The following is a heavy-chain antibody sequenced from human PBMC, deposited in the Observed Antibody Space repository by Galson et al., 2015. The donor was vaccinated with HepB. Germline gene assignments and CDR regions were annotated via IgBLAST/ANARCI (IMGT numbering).Heavy chain of an antibody. D-gene: IGHD2-15*01. CDR2: ISAYNGNT. Sequence: SVKVSCKASGYTFTSYGISWVRQAPGQGLEWMGWISAYNGNTNYAQKLQGRVTMTTDTSTSTAYMELRSLRSDDTAVYYCASSNCSGGSCYSIGGFDPWGQVTLVTVSS. J-gene: IGHJ5*02. CDR1: GYTFTSYG. V-gene: IGHV1-18*01. CDR3: ASSNCSGGSCYSIGGFDP.